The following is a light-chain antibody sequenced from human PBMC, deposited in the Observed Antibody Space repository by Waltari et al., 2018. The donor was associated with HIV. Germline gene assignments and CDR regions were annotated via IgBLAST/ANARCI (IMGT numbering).Light chain of an antibody. CDR1: QSVSSSY. CDR2: GTS. J-gene: IGKJ3*01. V-gene: IGKV3-20*01. Sequence: EIVLTQSPATLSLSPGERATLSCGASQSVSSSYLGWYQQKPGQAPRLLIYGTSSRATGIPDRFSGSGSGADFTLTISRLEPEDFAVYYCQQYDSSPPFFTLGPGTKVDIK. CDR3: QQYDSSPPFFT.